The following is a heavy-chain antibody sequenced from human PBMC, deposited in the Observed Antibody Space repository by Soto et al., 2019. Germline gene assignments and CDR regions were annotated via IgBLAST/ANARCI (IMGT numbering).Heavy chain of an antibody. D-gene: IGHD3-9*01. J-gene: IGHJ3*01. CDR3: AKDWGTYYDIPFAFDL. CDR1: GFIFRTHA. V-gene: IGHV3-23*01. Sequence: EVQLLESGGGLVQPGGSLGPSCAAPGFIFRTHAMSWVRQAPGKGLEWVSVISASGDTTYYADSVRGRFTISRDNSKDTLSLQMNSLRAEDTALYFCAKDWGTYYDIPFAFDLWGQGTMVTVSS. CDR2: ISASGDTT.